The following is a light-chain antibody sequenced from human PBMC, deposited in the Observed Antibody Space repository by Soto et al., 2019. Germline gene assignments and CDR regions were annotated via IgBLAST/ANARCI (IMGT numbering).Light chain of an antibody. V-gene: IGKV1-5*01. CDR1: QSISRW. CDR3: QHYNTYSPWT. Sequence: DIQMTQSPSTLSASVGDRVTITCRASQSISRWLAWYQQKSGKAPKLLIHDASSLESGVPSRFSGSGSGTEFTLTICSLQPDDFATYYCQHYNTYSPWTFGQGTKVEVK. CDR2: DAS. J-gene: IGKJ1*01.